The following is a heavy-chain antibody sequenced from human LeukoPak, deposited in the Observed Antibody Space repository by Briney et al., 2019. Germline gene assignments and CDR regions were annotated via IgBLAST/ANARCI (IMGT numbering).Heavy chain of an antibody. D-gene: IGHD7-27*01. Sequence: GGSLRLSCVASGFTFTNYAMHWVRQAPGKGLEWVALISNDGSNQYYADSVKGRLTVSRDNSENTLYLQMNSLRVEDTAVYYCVARAGDFDYWGQGTLVTVSS. CDR2: ISNDGSNQ. CDR3: VARAGDFDY. J-gene: IGHJ4*02. CDR1: GFTFTNYA. V-gene: IGHV3-30*03.